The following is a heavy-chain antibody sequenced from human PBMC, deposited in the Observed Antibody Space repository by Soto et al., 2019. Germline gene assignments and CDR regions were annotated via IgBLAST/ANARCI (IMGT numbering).Heavy chain of an antibody. CDR1: GGSISRGGYY. CDR3: AREIGQVDLAYCGGDCPNWFDP. D-gene: IGHD2-21*02. V-gene: IGHV4-31*03. J-gene: IGHJ5*02. Sequence: KLPETLSLTCTVSGGSISRGGYYWSWIRQHPGKGLEWIGYIYYSGSTYYNPSLKSRVTISVDTSKNQFSLRLSSVTAADTAVYYCAREIGQVDLAYCGGDCPNWFDPWGQGTLVTVSS. CDR2: IYYSGST.